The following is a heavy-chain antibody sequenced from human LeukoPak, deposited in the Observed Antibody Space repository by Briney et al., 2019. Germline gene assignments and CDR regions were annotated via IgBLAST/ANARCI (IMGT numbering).Heavy chain of an antibody. V-gene: IGHV1-18*01. CDR1: GYTFTSYG. CDR2: ISAYNGNT. D-gene: IGHD1-26*01. Sequence: ASVKVSCKASGYTFTSYGITWVRQAPGQGLEWMGWISAYNGNTNYAQKLQGRVTMTTDTFTSTAYMELRSLRSDDTAVYYCARPIVGATGSDYWGQGTLVTVSS. CDR3: ARPIVGATGSDY. J-gene: IGHJ4*02.